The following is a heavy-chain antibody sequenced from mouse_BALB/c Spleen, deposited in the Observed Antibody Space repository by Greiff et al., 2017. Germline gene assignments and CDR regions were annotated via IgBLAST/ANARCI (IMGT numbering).Heavy chain of an antibody. J-gene: IGHJ2*01. CDR2: ISYSGST. Sequence: ESGPGLVKPSQSLSLTCTVTCYSITSDYAWNWIRQFPGNKLEWMGYISYSGSTSYNPSLKSRISITRDTSKNQFFLQLNSVTTEDTATYYCASSITTARYFDYWGQGTTLTVSS. V-gene: IGHV3-2*02. CDR1: CYSITSDYA. CDR3: ASSITTARYFDY. D-gene: IGHD1-2*01.